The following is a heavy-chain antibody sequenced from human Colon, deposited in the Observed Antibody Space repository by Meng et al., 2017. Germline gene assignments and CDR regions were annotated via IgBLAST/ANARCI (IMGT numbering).Heavy chain of an antibody. CDR1: GFTFGSYA. CDR2: ISNSGVVT. CDR3: AKWGIGGYSDSCAFYPNY. Sequence: ESLKISCAVSGFTFGSYAMAWVRHGPGEGLEWVSAISNSGVVTNYAESVKGRFTISRDNSKNTLYLQMNSLRIEDTAVYYCAKWGIGGYSDSCAFYPNYWGQGTQVTVSS. J-gene: IGHJ4*02. V-gene: IGHV3-23*01. D-gene: IGHD3-22*01.